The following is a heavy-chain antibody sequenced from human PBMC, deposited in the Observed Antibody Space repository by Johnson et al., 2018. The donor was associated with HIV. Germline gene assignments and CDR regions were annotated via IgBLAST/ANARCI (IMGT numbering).Heavy chain of an antibody. V-gene: IGHV3-7*05. CDR2: IKQDGSEK. J-gene: IGHJ3*02. CDR1: GFTFNNYG. CDR3: ARGGLGYQNIHDRFDI. Sequence: VQLVESGGGVVQPGRSLRLSCAASGFTFNNYGMHWVRQAPGKGLEWVANIKQDGSEKYYVDSVKGRFTISRDNAKNSVYLQMNGLRAEDTALYYCARGGLGYQNIHDRFDIWGQGTMVTVSS. D-gene: IGHD3-16*02.